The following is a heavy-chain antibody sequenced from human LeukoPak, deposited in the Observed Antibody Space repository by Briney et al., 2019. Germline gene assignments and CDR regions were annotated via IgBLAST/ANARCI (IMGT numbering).Heavy chain of an antibody. D-gene: IGHD6-13*01. V-gene: IGHV3-7*01. CDR3: ARGLEYSSSWYGGYYYYYYMDV. Sequence: GGSLRLSCAASGFTFSSYWMSWVRQAPGKGLEWVANIKQDGSEKYYVDSVKGRFTISRDNAKNSLYLQMNSLRAEDTAVYYCARGLEYSSSWYGGYYYYYYMDVWGKGTTVTISS. CDR1: GFTFSSYW. J-gene: IGHJ6*03. CDR2: IKQDGSEK.